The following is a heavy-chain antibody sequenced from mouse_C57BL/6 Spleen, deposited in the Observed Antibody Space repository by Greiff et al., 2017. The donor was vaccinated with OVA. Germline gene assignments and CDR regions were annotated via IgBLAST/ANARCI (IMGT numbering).Heavy chain of an antibody. Sequence: EVQRVESGPGLVKPSQSLSLTCSVTGYSITSGYYWNWIRQFPGNKLEWMGYISYDGSNTSNPSLQNRISITRATSKNQFCLKLNSVTTEDTATYDCARGYYGRSHDYWGQGTTLTVSS. CDR3: ARGYYGRSHDY. D-gene: IGHD1-1*01. CDR1: GYSITSGYY. V-gene: IGHV3-6*01. CDR2: ISYDGSN. J-gene: IGHJ2*01.